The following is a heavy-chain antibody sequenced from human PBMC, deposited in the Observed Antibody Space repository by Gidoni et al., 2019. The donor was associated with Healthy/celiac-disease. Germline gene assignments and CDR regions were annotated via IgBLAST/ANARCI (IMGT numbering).Heavy chain of an antibody. J-gene: IGHJ4*02. CDR2: ISGSWCST. D-gene: IGHD4-17*01. Sequence: EVQLLESGGGLVQPGGSLRLSCAAAGFTFSSYAISWVHQAPGKGLDWVSAISGSWCSTYYADSVKGRFTISRDNSKNTLYLQMNSLRAEDTAVYYCAKGTYGDYRTPIDYWGQGTLVTVSS. CDR1: GFTFSSYA. CDR3: AKGTYGDYRTPIDY. V-gene: IGHV3-23*01.